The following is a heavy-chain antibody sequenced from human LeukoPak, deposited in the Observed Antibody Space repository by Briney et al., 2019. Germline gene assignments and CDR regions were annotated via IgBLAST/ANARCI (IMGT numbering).Heavy chain of an antibody. Sequence: SETLSLTCTVSGGSISSHYWSWIRQPPGKGLEWIGYIYYSGSTNYNPSLKSRVTISVDTSKNQFSLKLSSVTAADTAVYYCARLQDYGDYMGGFYFDYWGQGTLVTVSS. J-gene: IGHJ4*02. CDR3: ARLQDYGDYMGGFYFDY. CDR1: GGSISSHY. CDR2: IYYSGST. V-gene: IGHV4-59*11. D-gene: IGHD4-17*01.